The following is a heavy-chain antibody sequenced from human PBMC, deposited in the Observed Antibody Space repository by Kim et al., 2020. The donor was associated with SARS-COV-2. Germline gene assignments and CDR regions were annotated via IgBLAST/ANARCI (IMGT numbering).Heavy chain of an antibody. CDR3: ARDPSSSWPHWSVP. J-gene: IGHJ5*02. V-gene: IGHV1-2*02. D-gene: IGHD6-13*01. CDR2: INPNSGGT. CDR1: GYTFTGYY. Sequence: ASVKVSCKASGYTFTGYYMHWVRQAPGQGLEWMGWINPNSGGTNYAQKFQGRVTMTRDTSISTAYMELSRLISDDTAVYYCARDPSSSWPHWSVPWGQGNLVTLSP.